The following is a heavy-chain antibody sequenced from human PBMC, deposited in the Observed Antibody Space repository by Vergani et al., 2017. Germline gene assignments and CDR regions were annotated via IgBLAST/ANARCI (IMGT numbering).Heavy chain of an antibody. CDR2: IYYSWST. J-gene: IGHJ4*02. D-gene: IGHD3-3*01. CDR1: GGSISSGGYY. Sequence: QVQLQESGPGLVKPSQTLSLTCTVSGGSISSGGYYWSWIRQHQGKDLVWIGYIYYSWSTYYNPSLKSRVTISLYTSKTQFSLKLSSVTAADTAVYYCARTRITIFGVVIRGYYFDYWGQGTLVTVSS. V-gene: IGHV4-31*03. CDR3: ARTRITIFGVVIRGYYFDY.